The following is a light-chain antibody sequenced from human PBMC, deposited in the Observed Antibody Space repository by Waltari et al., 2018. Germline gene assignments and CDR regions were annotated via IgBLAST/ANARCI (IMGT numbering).Light chain of an antibody. V-gene: IGLV2-14*03. J-gene: IGLJ2*01. Sequence: GQSITISCTGTSSDIGGYNYVSWYQQHTGKAPKVIIYDVSSRPSGVSNRFSGSKSANTASLTISGLQAEDEADYYCTSYTTSSVLFGGGTKLTVL. CDR2: DVS. CDR1: SSDIGGYNY. CDR3: TSYTTSSVL.